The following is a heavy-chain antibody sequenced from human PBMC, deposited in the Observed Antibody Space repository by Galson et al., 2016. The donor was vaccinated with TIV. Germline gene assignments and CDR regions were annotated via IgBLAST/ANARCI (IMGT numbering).Heavy chain of an antibody. Sequence: SLRLSCAASEITVSRNYMSWVRQAPGGGLEWVSTIYSGGDTYYADSVKGRFTISRDKSKNTLYLQMRGLGTEDTAVYYCARDRFFDASGYYYYYYGMDVWGQGTTVTVSS. CDR1: EITVSRNY. CDR3: ARDRFFDASGYYYYYYGMDV. CDR2: IYSGGDT. J-gene: IGHJ6*02. V-gene: IGHV3-66*02. D-gene: IGHD3-22*01.